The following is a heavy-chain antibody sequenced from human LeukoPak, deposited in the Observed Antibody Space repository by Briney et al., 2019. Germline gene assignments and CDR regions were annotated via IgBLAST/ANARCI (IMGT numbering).Heavy chain of an antibody. Sequence: SETLSLTCTVSGGSISSGSYYWSWIRQAPGKGLEWIGYIYYSGSTYYNPSLKSRVTISVDTSKNQFSLKLSSVTAADTAVYYCARTTEAHSWRTRYYDYYMDVWGKGTTVTVSS. J-gene: IGHJ6*03. D-gene: IGHD6-13*01. CDR3: ARTTEAHSWRTRYYDYYMDV. V-gene: IGHV4-61*01. CDR1: GGSISSGSYY. CDR2: IYYSGST.